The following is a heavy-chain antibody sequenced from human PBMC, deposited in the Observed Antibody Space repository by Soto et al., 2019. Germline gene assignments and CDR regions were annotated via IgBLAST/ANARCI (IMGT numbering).Heavy chain of an antibody. D-gene: IGHD3-10*01. CDR2: ISGSGGST. J-gene: IGHJ5*02. CDR1: GFTLSSYA. V-gene: IGHV3-23*01. Sequence: EVQLLESGGGLVQPGGSLRLSCAASGFTLSSYAMSWVRQAPGKGLEWVSAISGSGGSTYYADSVKGRFTISRDNSKNTLYLQMNSLRAEDTAVYYCAKDQSITMVRGVPFDPWGQGTLVTVSS. CDR3: AKDQSITMVRGVPFDP.